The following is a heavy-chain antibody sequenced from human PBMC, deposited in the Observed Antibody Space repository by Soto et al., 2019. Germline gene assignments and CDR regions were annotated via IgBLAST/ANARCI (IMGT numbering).Heavy chain of an antibody. CDR1: QFSFSSYV. Sequence: VGSLRLSCLASQFSFSSYVMSWHRHAPGQGLECVSALNPSGTVTYYADSVKGRFTISRENSKDTVYLELNSLRGGDTAVYFWARLAVRLSYSCIDFWGQGDTVAVSS. J-gene: IGHJ6*02. CDR3: ARLAVRLSYSCIDF. D-gene: IGHD6-6*01. V-gene: IGHV3-23*01. CDR2: LNPSGTVT.